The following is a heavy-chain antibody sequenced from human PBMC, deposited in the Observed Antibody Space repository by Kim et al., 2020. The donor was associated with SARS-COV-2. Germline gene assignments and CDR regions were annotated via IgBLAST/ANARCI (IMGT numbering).Heavy chain of an antibody. Sequence: YAGSVKGRFTISRDNSKNTLYLIMNSLRAEDTALYYCAKGPSTVVTPADYWGQGTLVTVSS. V-gene: IGHV3-23*01. D-gene: IGHD4-17*01. CDR3: AKGPSTVVTPADY. J-gene: IGHJ4*02.